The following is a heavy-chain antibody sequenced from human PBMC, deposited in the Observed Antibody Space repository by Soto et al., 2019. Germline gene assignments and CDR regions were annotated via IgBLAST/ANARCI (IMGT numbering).Heavy chain of an antibody. Sequence: ASVKVSCKASGYTFTSYAMHWVRQAPGQRLEWMGWINAGNGNTKYSQKFQGRVTITRDTSASTAYMELSSLRSEDTAVYYCAREIVPYDFWGGYPYIPYYYGMDVWGQGTTVTVSS. V-gene: IGHV1-3*01. D-gene: IGHD3-3*01. J-gene: IGHJ6*02. CDR2: INAGNGNT. CDR1: GYTFTSYA. CDR3: AREIVPYDFWGGYPYIPYYYGMDV.